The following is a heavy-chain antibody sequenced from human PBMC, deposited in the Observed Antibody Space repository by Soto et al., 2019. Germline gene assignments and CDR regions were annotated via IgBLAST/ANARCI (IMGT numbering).Heavy chain of an antibody. J-gene: IGHJ4*02. CDR1: GGTFSSYT. D-gene: IGHD6-13*01. CDR2: IITNHGKA. V-gene: IGHV1-69*02. CDR3: AASQQFDY. Sequence: SVKVSCKASGGTFSSYTISWVRQAPGQGLEWMGRIITNHGKANHAQKFQGRVTMTTDTSTSTAYMELRSLSSDDTAVYYCAASQQFDYWGQGTLVTVSS.